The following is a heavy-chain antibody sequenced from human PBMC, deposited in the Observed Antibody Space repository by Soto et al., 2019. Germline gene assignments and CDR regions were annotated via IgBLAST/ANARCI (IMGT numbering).Heavy chain of an antibody. CDR2: IYGSGRGI. V-gene: IGHV3-23*01. D-gene: IGHD2-8*02. CDR3: AKDLVSGGGLWLMDH. J-gene: IGHJ4*02. Sequence: GGALRRSCAASGFTFSKYAMMGVRQAPGKGPECVSGIYGSGRGIEYADSVKGRFTIYRDNSKNTVYLEMNSLRVDDTAVYYCAKDLVSGGGLWLMDHWGPGTLVTVSS. CDR1: GFTFSKYA.